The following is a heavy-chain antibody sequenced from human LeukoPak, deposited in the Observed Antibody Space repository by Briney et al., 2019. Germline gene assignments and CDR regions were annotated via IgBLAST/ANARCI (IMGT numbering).Heavy chain of an antibody. J-gene: IGHJ5*02. Sequence: PSETLSLTCTVSGRSISSSSYYWGWIRQPPGKGLEWIGSIYYSGSTYYNPSLKSRVTISVDTSKNQFSLKLSSVTAADTAVYYCARQDVKNWFDPWGQGTLVTVSS. CDR3: ARQDVKNWFDP. CDR2: IYYSGST. CDR1: GRSISSSSYY. V-gene: IGHV4-39*01.